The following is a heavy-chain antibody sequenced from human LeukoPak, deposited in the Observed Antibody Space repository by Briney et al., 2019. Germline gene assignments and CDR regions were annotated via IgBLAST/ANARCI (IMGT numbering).Heavy chain of an antibody. V-gene: IGHV4-31*03. J-gene: IGHJ2*01. D-gene: IGHD5-18*01. Sequence: SETLSLTCTVSGGSISSGGYYWSWIRQHPGTGLEWIGYIYYSGSTYYNPSLKSRVTISVDTSKNQFSLKLSSVTAADTAVYYCAREGTGGYSYGRKEYFDLWGRGTLVTVSS. CDR1: GGSISSGGYY. CDR3: AREGTGGYSYGRKEYFDL. CDR2: IYYSGST.